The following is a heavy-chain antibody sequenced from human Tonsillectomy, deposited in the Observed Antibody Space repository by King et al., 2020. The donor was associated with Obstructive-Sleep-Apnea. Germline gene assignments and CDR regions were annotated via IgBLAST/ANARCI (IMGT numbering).Heavy chain of an antibody. Sequence: VQLQQWGAGLLKPSETLSLTCAVYGGSFSGYFWNWIRQPPGKGLECIGEIDHSGSIKYNPSLKSRVSISIDTSKNQFSLDLRSMTAADTAVYYCARRAKYNFAKGWFDPWGQGTLVTVSS. V-gene: IGHV4-34*01. CDR1: GGSFSGYF. D-gene: IGHD1-20*01. CDR2: IDHSGSI. CDR3: ARRAKYNFAKGWFDP. J-gene: IGHJ5*02.